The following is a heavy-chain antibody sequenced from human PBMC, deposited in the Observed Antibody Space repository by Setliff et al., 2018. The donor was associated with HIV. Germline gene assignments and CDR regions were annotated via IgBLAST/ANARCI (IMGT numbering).Heavy chain of an antibody. V-gene: IGHV5-51*01. CDR3: ARSPRDSSGWFGEGDY. J-gene: IGHJ4*02. CDR2: INPDDSDT. Sequence: GESLKISCKGSGYSFTSYWVAWVRQMPGKGLEWMGIINPDDSDTRYSPSFQDQVTISVDKSISTAYLQWSSLKASDTAMYYCARSPRDSSGWFGEGDYWGQGTLVTVSS. CDR1: GYSFTSYW. D-gene: IGHD6-19*01.